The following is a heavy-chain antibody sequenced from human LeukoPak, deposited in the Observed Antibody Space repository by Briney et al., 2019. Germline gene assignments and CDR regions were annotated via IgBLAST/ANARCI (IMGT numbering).Heavy chain of an antibody. J-gene: IGHJ6*03. CDR3: ARLVVATIKRFDYYSMDV. CDR1: GGSISSYY. Sequence: PSETLSLTCTVSGGSISSYYWSWIRQPAGKGLEWIGRIYTSGSTNYNPSLKGRVTMSVDTSKNQFSLKLSSVTAADTAVYYCARLVVATIKRFDYYSMDVWGKGTTVTVSS. V-gene: IGHV4-4*07. CDR2: IYTSGST. D-gene: IGHD5-12*01.